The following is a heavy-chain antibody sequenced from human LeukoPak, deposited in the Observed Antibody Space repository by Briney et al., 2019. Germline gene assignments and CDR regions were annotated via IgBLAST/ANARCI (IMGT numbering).Heavy chain of an antibody. V-gene: IGHV1-2*02. D-gene: IGHD6-6*01. CDR3: AREGGIAARRYNWFDP. Sequence: ASVKVSCKASGYTFTGYYMHWVRQAPEQGLEWMGWMNPNSGGTNYAQKFQGRVTMTRDTSISTAYMELSRLRSDGTAVYYCAREGGIAARRYNWFDPWGQGTLVTVSS. J-gene: IGHJ5*02. CDR1: GYTFTGYY. CDR2: MNPNSGGT.